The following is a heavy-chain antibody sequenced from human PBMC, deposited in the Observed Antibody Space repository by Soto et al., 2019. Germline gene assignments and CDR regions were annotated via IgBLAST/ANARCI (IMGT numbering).Heavy chain of an antibody. Sequence: GGSLRLSCTASGFTFSSYAMHWVRQAPGKGLEWVAVISYDGGNKYYADSVRGRFTISRDNSKNTVYLQMSSLRAEDTAVYYCAPRGDSSPLPLDYWGQGTLVTVSS. J-gene: IGHJ4*02. D-gene: IGHD7-27*01. V-gene: IGHV3-30-3*01. CDR3: APRGDSSPLPLDY. CDR2: ISYDGGNK. CDR1: GFTFSSYA.